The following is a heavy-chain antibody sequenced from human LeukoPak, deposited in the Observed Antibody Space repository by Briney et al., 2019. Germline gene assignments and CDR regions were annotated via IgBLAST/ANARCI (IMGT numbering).Heavy chain of an antibody. CDR2: TYYRSKWYN. V-gene: IGHV6-1*01. J-gene: IGHJ3*01. D-gene: IGHD3-22*01. Sequence: SQTLSLTCGISGDKVSTDTAAWNWLRQSPSRGLEWLGRTYYRSKWYNDYAESVNGRITVNADTSRNQISLHLNFVIPEDTAVYYCARTDRDYFDTSDYDAFDLWGQGTPVTVSS. CDR3: ARTDRDYFDTSDYDAFDL. CDR1: GDKVSTDTAA.